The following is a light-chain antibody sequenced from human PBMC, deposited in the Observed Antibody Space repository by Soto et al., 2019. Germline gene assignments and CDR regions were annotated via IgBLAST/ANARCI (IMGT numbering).Light chain of an antibody. Sequence: EFVLTQSPGTLSLSPGERATLSCRASQTVRNNYLAWYQQKPGQAPRLLIYDASSRATGIPDRFSGGGSGTDFTLTISRLEPEDFAVFYCQQYGSSSWTFGQGTKWIS. CDR2: DAS. CDR1: QTVRNNY. V-gene: IGKV3-20*01. J-gene: IGKJ1*01. CDR3: QQYGSSSWT.